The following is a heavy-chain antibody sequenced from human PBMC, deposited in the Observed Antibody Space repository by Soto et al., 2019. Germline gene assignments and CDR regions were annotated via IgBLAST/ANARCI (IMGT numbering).Heavy chain of an antibody. CDR1: GYTFTSYG. CDR2: MNPNSGNT. V-gene: IGHV1-8*02. Sequence: ASVKVSCKASGYTFTSYGISWVRQAPEQGLEWMGWMNPNSGNTGYAQKLQGRVTMTTNTSISTAYMELSSLRSEDTAVYYCARCHYYGSSDYYYYYMDVWGKGTTVTVSS. J-gene: IGHJ6*03. D-gene: IGHD3-10*01. CDR3: ARCHYYGSSDYYYYYMDV.